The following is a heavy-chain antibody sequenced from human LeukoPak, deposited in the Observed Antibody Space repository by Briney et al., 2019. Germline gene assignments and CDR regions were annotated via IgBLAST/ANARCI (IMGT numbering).Heavy chain of an antibody. V-gene: IGHV3-33*06. CDR2: IWYDGSNK. J-gene: IGHJ4*02. CDR1: GFTFSSYG. Sequence: GRSLRLSCAASGFTFSSYGMHWVRQAPGKGLEWVAVIWYDGSNKYYADSVKGRFTISRDNSKNPLYLQMNRLRAEDTAVYYCAKPYYYGSGSYYADFDYWGQGTLVTVSS. CDR3: AKPYYYGSGSYYADFDY. D-gene: IGHD3-10*01.